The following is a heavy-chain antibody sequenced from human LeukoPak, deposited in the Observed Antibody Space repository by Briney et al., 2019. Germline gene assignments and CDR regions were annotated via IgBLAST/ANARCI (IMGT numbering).Heavy chain of an antibody. CDR2: ISSSGSTI. J-gene: IGHJ4*02. CDR3: ASWVWETPFDY. Sequence: GGSLRLSCAASGFTFSSYEMNWVRQAPGKGLEWVSYISSSGSTIYYADSVKGRFTISRDNDKNSLYLQMNSLRAEDTAVYYCASWVWETPFDYWGQGTLVTVSS. CDR1: GFTFSSYE. V-gene: IGHV3-48*03. D-gene: IGHD3-10*01.